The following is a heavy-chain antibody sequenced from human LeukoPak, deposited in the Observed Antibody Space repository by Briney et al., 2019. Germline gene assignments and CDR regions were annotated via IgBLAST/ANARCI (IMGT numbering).Heavy chain of an antibody. Sequence: PGGSLRLSCAASGFTVSSNYMSWVRQAPGKGLEWVSVIYSGGSTYYAVSVKGRFTISRDNSKNTLYLQMNSLRAEDTAVYYCAREDRITMVQGEINWFDPWGQGTLVTVSS. CDR2: IYSGGST. D-gene: IGHD3-10*01. V-gene: IGHV3-53*01. J-gene: IGHJ5*02. CDR3: AREDRITMVQGEINWFDP. CDR1: GFTVSSNY.